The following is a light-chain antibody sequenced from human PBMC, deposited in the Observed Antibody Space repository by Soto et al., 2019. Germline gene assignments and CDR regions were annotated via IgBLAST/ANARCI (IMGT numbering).Light chain of an antibody. CDR1: QSVRSN. Sequence: EIVMTQSPATLSVSPGERATLSCRASQSVRSNLAWYQQKPGQAPRLLIYGASTRATGIPARFSGSGSGTEFTLTISSLQSEDFAVYYCQKYNNWPPPFGGGTKVEIK. J-gene: IGKJ4*01. V-gene: IGKV3-15*01. CDR3: QKYNNWPPP. CDR2: GAS.